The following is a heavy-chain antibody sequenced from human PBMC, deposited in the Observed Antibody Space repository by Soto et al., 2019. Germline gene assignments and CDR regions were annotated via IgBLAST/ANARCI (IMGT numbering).Heavy chain of an antibody. CDR2: IWYDGSNK. J-gene: IGHJ6*02. D-gene: IGHD5-18*01. CDR1: GFTFSSYG. V-gene: IGHV3-33*01. CDR3: ARVDTAMVRGKYYYYYYGMDV. Sequence: GGSLRLSCAASGFTFSSYGMHWVRQAPGKGLEWVAVIWYDGSNKYYADSVKGRFTISRDNSKNTLYLQMNSLRAEDTAVYYCARVDTAMVRGKYYYYYYGMDVWGQGTTVTVSS.